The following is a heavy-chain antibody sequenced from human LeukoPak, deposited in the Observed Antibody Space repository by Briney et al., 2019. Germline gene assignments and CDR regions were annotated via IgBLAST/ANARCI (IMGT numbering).Heavy chain of an antibody. V-gene: IGHV3-30*18. D-gene: IGHD5-18*01. CDR1: GFTFSSYG. CDR2: ISYDGSNK. Sequence: PGRSLRLSCAASGFTFSSYGMHWVRQAPGKGLEWVAVISYDGSNKYYADSVKGRFTISRDNSKNTLYLQMNSLRAEDTAVYYCAKDRYSYGHFPPDYWGQGTLVTVS. CDR3: AKDRYSYGHFPPDY. J-gene: IGHJ4*02.